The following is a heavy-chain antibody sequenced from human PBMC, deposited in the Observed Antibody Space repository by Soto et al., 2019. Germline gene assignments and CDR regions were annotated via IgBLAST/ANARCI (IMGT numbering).Heavy chain of an antibody. J-gene: IGHJ4*02. V-gene: IGHV4-39*07. Sequence: SETLSLTCTVSGGSFSSSIYYWGWVRQPPGKGLEWIGSISYSGSTYYKSSLNSRVTISVDTSKNQFSLNLNSVTAADTAVYYCARANLYYYDSSGPLAGFDYWGQGTLVTVSS. CDR2: ISYSGST. D-gene: IGHD3-22*01. CDR1: GGSFSSSIYY. CDR3: ARANLYYYDSSGPLAGFDY.